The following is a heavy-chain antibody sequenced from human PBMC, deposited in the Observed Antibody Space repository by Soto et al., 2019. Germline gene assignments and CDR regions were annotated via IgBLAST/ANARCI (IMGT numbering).Heavy chain of an antibody. D-gene: IGHD6-13*01. CDR2: IYYNGST. CDR1: GLTISSASYY. J-gene: IGHJ4*02. CDR3: ARYRISGSWSKFDY. Sequence: VLLQESGPGLMKPSQTLSLTCTVSGLTISSASYYWSWIRQHPGKGLEWVGNIYYNGSTYYSPSLKSRVTLWVDTSKNQFSLRLASVTAADTAVYYCARYRISGSWSKFDYWGQGTLVTVSS. V-gene: IGHV4-31*03.